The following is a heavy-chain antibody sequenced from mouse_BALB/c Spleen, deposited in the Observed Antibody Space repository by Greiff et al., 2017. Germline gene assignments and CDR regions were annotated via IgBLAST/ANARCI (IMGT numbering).Heavy chain of an antibody. D-gene: IGHD2-14*01. Sequence: EVQLVESGPGLVKPSQSLSLTCSVTGYSITSGYYWNWIRQFPGNKLEWMGYISYDGSNNYNPSLKNRISITRDTSKNQFFLKLNSVTTEDTATYYCTRGNYRYSYWYFDVWGAGTTVTVSS. V-gene: IGHV3-6*02. CDR1: GYSITSGYY. CDR2: ISYDGSN. J-gene: IGHJ1*01. CDR3: TRGNYRYSYWYFDV.